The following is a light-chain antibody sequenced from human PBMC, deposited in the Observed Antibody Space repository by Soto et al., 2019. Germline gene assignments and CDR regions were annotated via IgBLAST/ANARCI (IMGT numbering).Light chain of an antibody. J-gene: IGLJ1*01. Sequence: QSALTQPASGGGAPGEWISVSGTGTSVDVGSYNFVSWYQQYPGKVPKLMIYEGTKRPSGVSNRFSGSKSGNTASLTISGLQAEDEADYYCFSYAGSTYVFGTGTTVTVL. CDR1: SVDVGSYNF. CDR2: EGT. CDR3: FSYAGSTYV. V-gene: IGLV2-23*01.